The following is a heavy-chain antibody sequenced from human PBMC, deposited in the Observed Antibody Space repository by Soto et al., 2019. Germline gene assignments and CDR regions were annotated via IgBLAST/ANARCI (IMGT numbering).Heavy chain of an antibody. CDR2: INAGNGNT. V-gene: IGHV1-3*01. J-gene: IGHJ4*02. Sequence: QVQLVQSGAEVKKPGASVKVSCKASGYTFTSYAIHWVRQAPGQRLEWMGWINAGNGNTKYSQKFQDRVTITRDTSASTAHMELSNLRSKATAVYDRARDLGGWPDYWGQGTLVTVSS. D-gene: IGHD6-19*01. CDR1: GYTFTSYA. CDR3: ARDLGGWPDY.